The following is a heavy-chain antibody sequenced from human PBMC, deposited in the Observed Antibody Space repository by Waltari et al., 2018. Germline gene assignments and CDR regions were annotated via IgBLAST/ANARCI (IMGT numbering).Heavy chain of an antibody. D-gene: IGHD5-12*01. Sequence: QVQLVQSGAEVKKPGASVKVSCKVSGYTLTELSMHWVRQAPGKGVEWMGGFDPEDSETNYERKFQGRVTITADESTSTAYMGLSSLRSEDTAVYYGARVWYGGYADYWGQGTLVTVSS. J-gene: IGHJ4*02. V-gene: IGHV1-24*01. CDR3: ARVWYGGYADY. CDR2: FDPEDSET. CDR1: GYTLTELS.